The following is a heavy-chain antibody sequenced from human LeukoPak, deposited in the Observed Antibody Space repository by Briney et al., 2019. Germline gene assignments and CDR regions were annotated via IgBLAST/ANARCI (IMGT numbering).Heavy chain of an antibody. V-gene: IGHV4-59*01. CDR3: ARDRDGELVLSAFDI. Sequence: SETLSLTCTVSGGSISSYNWSWIRQPPGKGLEWIGYIYYSGSTNYNPSLKSRVTISVDTSKNQFSLKQSSVTAADTAVYYCARDRDGELVLSAFDIWGQGTMVTVSS. D-gene: IGHD6-13*01. CDR2: IYYSGST. CDR1: GGSISSYN. J-gene: IGHJ3*02.